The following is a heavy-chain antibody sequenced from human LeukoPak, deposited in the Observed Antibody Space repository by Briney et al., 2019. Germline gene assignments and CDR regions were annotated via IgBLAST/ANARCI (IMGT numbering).Heavy chain of an antibody. Sequence: GGSLRLSCVASGFTFSISSMSWVRQAPGKGLEWVSYISSSSSSIYDADSVKGRFTISRDNAKNSLYLQMNSLRAEDTAVYYCAKEVDTAMYFDYWGQGTLVTVSS. V-gene: IGHV3-48*04. CDR1: GFTFSISS. J-gene: IGHJ4*02. CDR3: AKEVDTAMYFDY. D-gene: IGHD5-18*01. CDR2: ISSSSSSI.